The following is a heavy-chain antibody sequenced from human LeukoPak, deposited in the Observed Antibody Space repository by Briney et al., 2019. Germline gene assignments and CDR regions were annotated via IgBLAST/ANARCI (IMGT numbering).Heavy chain of an antibody. Sequence: GGSLRLSCAASGLTFSNYAMSWVRQAPGKGLEWVSSISGSGGSTHYADSVKGRFTISRDNSKSTMYLQVNSLRAEDTAVYYCAKGSTYFYGSGTSDDAFDIWGQGTMVTV. CDR3: AKGSTYFYGSGTSDDAFDI. D-gene: IGHD3-10*01. V-gene: IGHV3-23*01. CDR2: ISGSGGST. J-gene: IGHJ3*02. CDR1: GLTFSNYA.